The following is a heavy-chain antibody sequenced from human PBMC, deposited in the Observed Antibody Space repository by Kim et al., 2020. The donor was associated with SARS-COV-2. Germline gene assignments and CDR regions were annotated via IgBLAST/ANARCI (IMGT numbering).Heavy chain of an antibody. CDR2: ISSNSSYI. Sequence: GGSLRLSCAASGFTFSSYCMNWVRQAPGKGLEWVSSISSNSSYIYYADSVKGRFTISRDSAKNSLFLQLNSLRAEDTAVYYCGGYWVRGINYYYGMDVWGQGTTVTVSS. J-gene: IGHJ6*02. D-gene: IGHD3-10*01. CDR3: GGYWVRGINYYYGMDV. V-gene: IGHV3-21*01. CDR1: GFTFSSYC.